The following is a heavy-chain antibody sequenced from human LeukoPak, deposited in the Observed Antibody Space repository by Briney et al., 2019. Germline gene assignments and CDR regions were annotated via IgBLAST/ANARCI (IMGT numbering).Heavy chain of an antibody. CDR3: ARAYCTNGVCYVRSPYYYYGMDV. V-gene: IGHV1-18*01. D-gene: IGHD2-8*01. CDR2: ISAYNGNT. Sequence: ASVKVSCKASGYTFTSYGISWVRQAPGQGLEWMGWISAYNGNTNYAQKLQGRVTMTTDTSTSTAYMELRSLRSDDTAVYYCARAYCTNGVCYVRSPYYYYGMDVWGQGTTVTVSS. CDR1: GYTFTSYG. J-gene: IGHJ6*02.